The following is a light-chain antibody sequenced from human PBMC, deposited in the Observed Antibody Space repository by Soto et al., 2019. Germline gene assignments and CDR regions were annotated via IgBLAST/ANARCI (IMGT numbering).Light chain of an antibody. Sequence: TQVTKSPSSLSASVGARVTITCRASQSISSYLNWCQEKPEKEPKRLIYAASSLQSGVASRFSGSGSGTDFTLTISSLKPEDFPTYYSHQGYRTIPFGQGTRLEIK. V-gene: IGKV1-39*01. CDR1: QSISSY. CDR3: HQGYRTIP. CDR2: AAS. J-gene: IGKJ5*01.